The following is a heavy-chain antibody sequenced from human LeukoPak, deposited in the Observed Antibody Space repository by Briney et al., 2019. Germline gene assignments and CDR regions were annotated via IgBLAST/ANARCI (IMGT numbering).Heavy chain of an antibody. CDR2: INHSGST. CDR1: GGSFSGYY. Sequence: SETLSLTCAVYGGSFSGYYWSWIRQPPGKGLEWIGEINHSGSTNYNPSLKSRVPISVDTSKNQFSLNLSSVTAADTAVYYCARRRVNYVGGSYRPTYFDYWGQGTLVTASS. CDR3: ARRRVNYVGGSYRPTYFDY. D-gene: IGHD3-16*02. V-gene: IGHV4-34*01. J-gene: IGHJ4*02.